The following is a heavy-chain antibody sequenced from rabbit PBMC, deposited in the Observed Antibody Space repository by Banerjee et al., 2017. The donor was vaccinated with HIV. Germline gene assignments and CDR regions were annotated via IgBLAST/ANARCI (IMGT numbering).Heavy chain of an antibody. CDR1: GFDFSVYG. J-gene: IGHJ3*01. D-gene: IGHD4-1*01. Sequence: QERLVESGGGLVQPGGSLKLSCKASGFDFSVYGLSWVRQAPGKGLEWIGYIDPIFGRTYYANWVNGRFTLSSHNAQNTLYLQLNSLTAADTATYFCARDLPGVIGWNFGWWGQGTLVTVS. CDR2: IDPIFGRT. CDR3: ARDLPGVIGWNFGW. V-gene: IGHV1S47*01.